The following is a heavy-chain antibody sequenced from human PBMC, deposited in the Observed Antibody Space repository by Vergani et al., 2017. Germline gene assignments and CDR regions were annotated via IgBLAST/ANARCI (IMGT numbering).Heavy chain of an antibody. V-gene: IGHV3-11*01. J-gene: IGHJ3*02. CDR3: ARDHRDYNNYPGTFDI. Sequence: QVQLVESGGGLVKPGGSLRLSCAASVFSFSDHYMTWIRQAPGKGLEWVSYISNSGNTIEYADSVKGRFSISRDNAKSSLFLQMDSLRAEDTAVYYCARDHRDYNNYPGTFDIWGQGSMVTVSS. CDR1: VFSFSDHY. D-gene: IGHD5-24*01. CDR2: ISNSGNTI.